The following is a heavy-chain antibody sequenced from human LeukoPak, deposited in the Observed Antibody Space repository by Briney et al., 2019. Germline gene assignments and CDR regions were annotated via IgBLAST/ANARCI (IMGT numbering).Heavy chain of an antibody. CDR3: AREQWLVQGAYYYYYYGMDV. CDR2: ISYDGSNK. V-gene: IGHV3-30*04. Sequence: GRSLRLSCAASGFTFSSYAMHWVRQAPGKGLEWVAVISYDGSNKYYADSVKGRFTISRDNSKNTLYLQMNSLRAEDTVVYYCAREQWLVQGAYYYYYYGMDVWGQGTTVTVSS. CDR1: GFTFSSYA. D-gene: IGHD6-19*01. J-gene: IGHJ6*02.